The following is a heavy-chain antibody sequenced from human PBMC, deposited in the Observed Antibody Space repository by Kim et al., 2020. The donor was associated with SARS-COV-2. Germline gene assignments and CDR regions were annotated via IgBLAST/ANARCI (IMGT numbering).Heavy chain of an antibody. V-gene: IGHV3-33*01. CDR3: ARFAGVGFDY. Sequence: KYDADSEKGRFTISRDNSKSTRYVQMNSLRAEDTAVYYCARFAGVGFDYWGQGTLVTVSS. D-gene: IGHD7-27*01. CDR2: K. J-gene: IGHJ4*02.